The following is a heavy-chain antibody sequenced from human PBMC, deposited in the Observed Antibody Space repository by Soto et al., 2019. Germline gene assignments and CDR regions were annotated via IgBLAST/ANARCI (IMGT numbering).Heavy chain of an antibody. D-gene: IGHD3-22*01. J-gene: IGHJ5*02. V-gene: IGHV4-59*08. CDR2: IYYSGST. Sequence: PWETLSLTCTVSGGSISSYYWSWIRQPPGKGLEWIGYIYYSGSTNYNPSLKSRVTISVDTSKNQFSLKLSSVTAADTAVYYCARQPYDSRGYYYGTWGQGALVTVSS. CDR1: GGSISSYY. CDR3: ARQPYDSRGYYYGT.